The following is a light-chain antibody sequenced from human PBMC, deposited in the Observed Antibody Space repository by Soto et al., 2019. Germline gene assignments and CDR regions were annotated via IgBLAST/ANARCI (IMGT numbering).Light chain of an antibody. V-gene: IGKV1-27*01. CDR3: QKYNSAPTWT. CDR2: AAS. J-gene: IGKJ1*01. Sequence: DIQRTPSPSSLSASVGASVTITCRASQGISNYLAWYQQKPWKVPKLLIYAASTLQSGVPSRFSGSGSGTDFTLTISSLQPEDVATYYCQKYNSAPTWTFGQGTKVDIK. CDR1: QGISNY.